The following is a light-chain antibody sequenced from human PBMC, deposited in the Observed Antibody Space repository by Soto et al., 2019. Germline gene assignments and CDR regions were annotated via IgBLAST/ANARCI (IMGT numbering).Light chain of an antibody. CDR2: DVS. Sequence: LTQPASVSGSPGQSITISCTGTSSDVGGYNYVSWYQHHPVKAPKLMIYDVSNRPSGVSNRFSGSKSGNTASLTISGLQAEDEADYYCSSYTRSSTLYVFGSGTKVTV. J-gene: IGLJ1*01. CDR1: SSDVGGYNY. V-gene: IGLV2-14*03. CDR3: SSYTRSSTLYV.